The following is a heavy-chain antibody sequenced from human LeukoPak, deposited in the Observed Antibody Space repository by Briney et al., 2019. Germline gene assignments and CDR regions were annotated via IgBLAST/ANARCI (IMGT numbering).Heavy chain of an antibody. Sequence: SVKVSCKASGYTFTGYYMHWVRQAPGQGLEWMGWINPNSGGTNYAQEFQGRVTMTRDTSISTAYMELSRLRSDDTAVYYCARDDYGITMVRGVIDYWGQGTLVTVSS. V-gene: IGHV1-2*02. CDR1: GYTFTGYY. D-gene: IGHD3-10*01. J-gene: IGHJ4*02. CDR3: ARDDYGITMVRGVIDY. CDR2: INPNSGGT.